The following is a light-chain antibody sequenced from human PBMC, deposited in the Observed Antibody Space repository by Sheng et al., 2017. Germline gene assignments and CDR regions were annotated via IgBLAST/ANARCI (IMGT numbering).Light chain of an antibody. CDR1: QGLSSW. J-gene: IGKJ1*01. V-gene: IGKV1-27*01. Sequence: DIQMTQSPSSVSASVGDTVTITCRASQGLSSWLAWYQQKPGKAPKLLIYAASTLQSGVPSRFSGSGSGTDFTLTISSLQPEDVATYYCQKYISAPPTFGQGTKVEIK. CDR2: AAS. CDR3: QKYISAPPT.